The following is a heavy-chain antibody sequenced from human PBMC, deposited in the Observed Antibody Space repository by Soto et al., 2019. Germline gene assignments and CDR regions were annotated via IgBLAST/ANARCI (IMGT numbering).Heavy chain of an antibody. CDR3: AREGLVLVPPTVNSDYYYYAMDV. D-gene: IGHD2-2*01. CDR1: GDTFSTYT. J-gene: IGHJ6*02. CDR2: IIPRSATS. V-gene: IGHV1-69*12. Sequence: QVQLVQSGAEVKKPGSSVKVYCKASGDTFSTYTITWMRQAPGQGLEWMGGIIPRSATSNYAQKFQGRVTTTADASTNTAYMELSSLRSEDTAVYYCAREGLVLVPPTVNSDYYYYAMDVWGQGTTVTVSS.